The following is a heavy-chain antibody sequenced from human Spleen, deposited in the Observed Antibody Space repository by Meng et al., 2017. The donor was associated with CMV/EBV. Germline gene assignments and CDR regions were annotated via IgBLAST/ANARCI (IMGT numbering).Heavy chain of an antibody. CDR1: AYVSYG. CDR3: ARSPVLYCSSSSCPLDH. J-gene: IGHJ4*02. D-gene: IGHD2-2*01. V-gene: IGHV1-18*01. Sequence: AYVSYGISWVRQAPGQSLEWLGWVSTHNGNTKYAERFQGRVPMTRDTSTRTAYMELRSLRSDDTAVYYCARSPVLYCSSSSCPLDHWGQGILVTVSS. CDR2: VSTHNGNT.